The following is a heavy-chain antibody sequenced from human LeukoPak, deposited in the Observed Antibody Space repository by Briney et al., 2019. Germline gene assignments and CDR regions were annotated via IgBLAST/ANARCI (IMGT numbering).Heavy chain of an antibody. CDR1: GYTFTSYG. V-gene: IGHV1-18*01. CDR2: ISAYNGNT. CDR3: ARDPSYYDFWSGFQYFQH. Sequence: ASVKVSCKASGYTFTSYGISWVRQAPGQGLEWMGWISAYNGNTNYAQKLQGRVTMTTDTPTSTAYMELRSLRSDDTAVYYCARDPSYYDFWSGFQYFQHWGQGTLVTVSS. D-gene: IGHD3-3*01. J-gene: IGHJ1*01.